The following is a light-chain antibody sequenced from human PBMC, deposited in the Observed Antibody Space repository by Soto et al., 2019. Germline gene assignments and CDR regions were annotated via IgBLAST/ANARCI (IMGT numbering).Light chain of an antibody. CDR3: LQVNSYPWT. CDR2: FAS. CDR1: QGITNN. V-gene: IGKV1-17*03. J-gene: IGKJ1*01. Sequence: DIQMTQSPSAMSASVGDRVTITCRASQGITNNLAWFQQRPGKVPRRLLYFASTLQSGVPSRFSGSGSGTEFTVTISGLEPEDFATYYCLQVNSYPWTFGQGTNVEIK.